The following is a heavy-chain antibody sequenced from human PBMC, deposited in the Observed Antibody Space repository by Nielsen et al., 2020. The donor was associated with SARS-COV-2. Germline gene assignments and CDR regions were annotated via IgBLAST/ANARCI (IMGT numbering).Heavy chain of an antibody. CDR2: IASSGSDI. CDR3: AREAGTVGFDY. Sequence: GESLKISCAASGFDFSHYIMIWVHQAPGEGLEWVSSIASSGSDIHYADSVKGRFIISRDNANDSLYLQMSSLRAEDTAAYYCAREAGTVGFDYWGQGALVTVSS. D-gene: IGHD6-19*01. CDR1: GFDFSHYI. V-gene: IGHV3-21*06. J-gene: IGHJ4*02.